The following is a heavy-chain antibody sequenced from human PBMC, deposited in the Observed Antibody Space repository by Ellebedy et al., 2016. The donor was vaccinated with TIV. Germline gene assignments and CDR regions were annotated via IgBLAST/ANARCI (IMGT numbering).Heavy chain of an antibody. V-gene: IGHV1-2*02. D-gene: IGHD2-8*02. CDR3: VRDFAPVGAWWFDS. CDR2: VNPAGAT. Sequence: ASVKVSCXASGYTFTDYHIHWVRQAPGHGLEWMGFVNPAGATIYAQNLQGRVTMTRDTSITTAYMDLSNLRSDDTAIYYCVRDFAPVGAWWFDSWGQGTLVTVSS. J-gene: IGHJ5*01. CDR1: GYTFTDYH.